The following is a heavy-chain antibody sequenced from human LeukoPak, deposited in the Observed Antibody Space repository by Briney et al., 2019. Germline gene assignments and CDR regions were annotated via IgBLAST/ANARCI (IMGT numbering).Heavy chain of an antibody. Sequence: GGSLRLSCAASGFTFSSYGMHWVRQAPGKGLEWVAVISYDGSNKYYADSVKGRFTISRDNSKNTLYLQMNSLRAEDTAVYYCAGSYTNWFDPWGQGTLVTVSS. D-gene: IGHD1-26*01. V-gene: IGHV3-30*03. CDR2: ISYDGSNK. CDR3: AGSYTNWFDP. CDR1: GFTFSSYG. J-gene: IGHJ5*02.